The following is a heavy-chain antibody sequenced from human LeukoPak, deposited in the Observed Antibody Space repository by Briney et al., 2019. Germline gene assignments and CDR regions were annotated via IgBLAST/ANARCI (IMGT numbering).Heavy chain of an antibody. CDR1: GGSIGGYY. V-gene: IGHV4-4*09. Sequence: SETLSLTCTVSGGSIGGYYWSWIRQPPGKGLEWIGYIYTTGRTNYNPSLKSRVTISVDTSKNQFSLKLSSVTAADTAVYYCAYSRTIFGVVIIAYWGQGTLVTVSS. CDR3: AYSRTIFGVVIIAY. J-gene: IGHJ4*02. CDR2: IYTTGRT. D-gene: IGHD3-3*01.